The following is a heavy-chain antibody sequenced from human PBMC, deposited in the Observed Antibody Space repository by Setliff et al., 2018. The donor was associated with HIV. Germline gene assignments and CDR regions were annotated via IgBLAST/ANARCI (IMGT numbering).Heavy chain of an antibody. CDR1: GGSISSHY. CDR3: ARVLTGDNGWGYIDY. D-gene: IGHD7-27*01. V-gene: IGHV4-59*11. CDR2: IYYSGST. Sequence: SETLSLTCTVSGGSISSHYWSWIRQPPGKGLEWIGYIYYSGSTNYNPSLKSRVTISVDTSKNQFSLKLSSVTAADTALYYCARVLTGDNGWGYIDYWGQGSLVTVSS. J-gene: IGHJ4*02.